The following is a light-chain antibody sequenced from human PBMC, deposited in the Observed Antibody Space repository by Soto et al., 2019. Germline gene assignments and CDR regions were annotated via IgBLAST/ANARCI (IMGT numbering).Light chain of an antibody. CDR2: KVS. CDR1: QSLVYSDGNTY. J-gene: IGKJ1*01. V-gene: IGKV2-30*01. Sequence: DVVMTQSPLSLPVTLGQPASISCRSSQSLVYSDGNTYLNWFQQRPGQSPRRLIYKVSNRDPGVPDRFSGSVSGTDFTLKISRVEAEDLGVYYCMQGTQWPWTFGQGTKVEIK. CDR3: MQGTQWPWT.